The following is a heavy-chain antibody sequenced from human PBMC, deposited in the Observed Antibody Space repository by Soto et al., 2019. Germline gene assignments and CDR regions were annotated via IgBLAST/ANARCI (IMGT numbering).Heavy chain of an antibody. Sequence: QVQLVQSGGEVKRPGASVKVSCKTSGYTFSNYGITWVRQAPGQPLEWLGWISLYSDGTNYAQKFQGRVSMTTDTSTTTAYMELRILRSDDTVVYYYARVVPGAEAWFGPWGQGTLVTVSS. CDR2: ISLYSDGT. J-gene: IGHJ5*02. CDR3: ARVVPGAEAWFGP. CDR1: GYTFSNYG. V-gene: IGHV1-18*01. D-gene: IGHD2-2*01.